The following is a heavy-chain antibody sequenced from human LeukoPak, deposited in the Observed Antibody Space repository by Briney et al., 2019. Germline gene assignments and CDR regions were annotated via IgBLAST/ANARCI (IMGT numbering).Heavy chain of an antibody. Sequence: GGSLRLSCAASGFSVSSNYMSWVRQAPGRGLEWVSVTYSGGSTSYADSVKGRFTISRDNAENSLYLQMDSLRAEDTALYYCVRVGAASDTSGKGQLPAHFDYWGQGTLVTVSS. CDR1: GFSVSSNY. V-gene: IGHV3-53*01. J-gene: IGHJ4*02. D-gene: IGHD1-26*01. CDR2: TYSGGST. CDR3: VRVGAASDTSGKGQLPAHFDY.